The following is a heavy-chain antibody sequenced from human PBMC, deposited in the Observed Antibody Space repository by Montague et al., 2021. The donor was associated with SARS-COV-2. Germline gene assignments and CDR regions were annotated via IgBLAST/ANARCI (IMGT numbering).Heavy chain of an antibody. J-gene: IGHJ6*02. D-gene: IGHD2/OR15-2a*01. CDR2: ISYDGSNK. Sequence: SLRLSCAASGFTFSSYAMHWVRQAPGKGLEWVAVISYDGSNKYYADSVKGRFTNSRDNSKNTLYLQMNSLRAEDTAVYYCARVLGGYYGMDVWGQGTTVTVSS. CDR3: ARVLGGYYGMDV. CDR1: GFTFSSYA. V-gene: IGHV3-30-3*01.